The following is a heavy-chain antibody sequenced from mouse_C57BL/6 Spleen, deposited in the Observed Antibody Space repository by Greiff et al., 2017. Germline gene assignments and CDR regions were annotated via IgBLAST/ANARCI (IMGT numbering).Heavy chain of an antibody. Sequence: VQLQQSGAELVKPGASVKLSCTASGFNIKDSYMHWVKQRTEQGLEWIGRIDPEDGETKYAPKFQGKATITADTSSNTAYLQLRSLTSEDTAVYYCALYYGNTRGFAYWGQGTLVTVSA. CDR2: IDPEDGET. CDR1: GFNIKDSY. J-gene: IGHJ3*01. D-gene: IGHD2-1*01. V-gene: IGHV14-2*01. CDR3: ALYYGNTRGFAY.